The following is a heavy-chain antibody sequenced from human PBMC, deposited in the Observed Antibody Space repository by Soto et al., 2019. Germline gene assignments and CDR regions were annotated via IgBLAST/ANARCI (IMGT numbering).Heavy chain of an antibody. CDR1: GYTFTSYG. V-gene: IGHV1-18*01. Sequence: QVQLVQSGAEVKKPGASVKVSCKASGYTFTSYGISWVRQAPGQGLEWMGWISAYNGNTNYAQKLQGRVTMTTDTSTSTAYRELRSLRSDDTAVYYCARDYYYDSSGYASSFDYWGQGTLVTVSS. D-gene: IGHD3-22*01. CDR2: ISAYNGNT. J-gene: IGHJ4*02. CDR3: ARDYYYDSSGYASSFDY.